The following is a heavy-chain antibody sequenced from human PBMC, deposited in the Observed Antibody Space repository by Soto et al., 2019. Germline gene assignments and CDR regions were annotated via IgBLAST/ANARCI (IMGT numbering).Heavy chain of an antibody. J-gene: IGHJ6*02. CDR3: ARAGTYSYGAGSPYYSGIDV. CDR2: ISGYNGNT. CDR1: GYTFTSYG. V-gene: IGHV1-18*04. Sequence: QVQLVQSGAEVKKPGASVKVSCKASGYTFTSYGVSWVRQAPGQGREWMGWISGYNGNTNSAQKLQDRVTMTTHTSTSTAYMGLRSLRSADTAVSYCARAGTYSYGAGSPYYSGIDVWGQGIGVTVSS. D-gene: IGHD3-10*01.